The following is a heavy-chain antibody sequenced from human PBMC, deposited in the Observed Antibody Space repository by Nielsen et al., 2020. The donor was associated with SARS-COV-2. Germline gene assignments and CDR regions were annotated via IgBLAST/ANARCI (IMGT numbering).Heavy chain of an antibody. Sequence: GESLKISCAASGFTFSSYSMNWVRQAPGKGLEWVSSISSSSSYIYYADSVKGRFTISRDNSKNTLYLQMNSLRAEDTAVYYCARDSTYYYDSSGYYNGAFDIWGQGTMVTVSS. CDR3: ARDSTYYYDSSGYYNGAFDI. D-gene: IGHD3-22*01. CDR1: GFTFSSYS. CDR2: ISSSSSYI. V-gene: IGHV3-21*01. J-gene: IGHJ3*02.